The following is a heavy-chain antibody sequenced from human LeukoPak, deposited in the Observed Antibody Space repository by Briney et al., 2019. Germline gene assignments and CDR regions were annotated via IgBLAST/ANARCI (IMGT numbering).Heavy chain of an antibody. J-gene: IGHJ6*03. CDR3: TRSVYGGLAGFGELSYYYYMDV. V-gene: IGHV3-49*04. D-gene: IGHD3-10*01. Sequence: GGSLRLSCTASGFTFGDYAMRWVRQAPGKGLEWVGFIRSKAYGGTTEYAASVKGRFTISRDDSKSIAYLQMNSLKTEDTAVCYCTRSVYGGLAGFGELSYYYYMDVWGKGTTVTISS. CDR1: GFTFGDYA. CDR2: IRSKAYGGTT.